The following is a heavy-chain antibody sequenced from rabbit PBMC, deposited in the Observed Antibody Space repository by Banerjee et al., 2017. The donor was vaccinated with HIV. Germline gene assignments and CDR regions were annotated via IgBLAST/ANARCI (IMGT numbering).Heavy chain of an antibody. J-gene: IGHJ4*01. CDR1: GFSFSSSYY. Sequence: QSLEESGGGLVKPGGTLTLTCTASGFSFSSSYYMCWVRQAPGKGLEWIACIDAGSSGSTDYASWAKGRFTISKTSSTTVTLQMTSLTVADTATYFCARWDSTNGGGYRLWGPGTLVTVS. CDR3: ARWDSTNGGGYRL. CDR2: IDAGSSGST. V-gene: IGHV1S40*01. D-gene: IGHD1-1*01.